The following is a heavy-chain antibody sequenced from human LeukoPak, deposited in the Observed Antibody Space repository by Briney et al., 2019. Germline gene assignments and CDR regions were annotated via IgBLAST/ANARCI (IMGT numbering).Heavy chain of an antibody. CDR2: INPNSGGT. Sequence: VASVKLSCKASGYTFTGYYMHWVRQAPGQGLEWMGWINPNSGGTNYAQKFQGRVTMTRDTSISTAYMELSRLRSDDTAVYYCARIRADYYGSGSYLYYFDYWGQGTLVTVSS. CDR1: GYTFTGYY. D-gene: IGHD3-10*01. CDR3: ARIRADYYGSGSYLYYFDY. J-gene: IGHJ4*02. V-gene: IGHV1-2*02.